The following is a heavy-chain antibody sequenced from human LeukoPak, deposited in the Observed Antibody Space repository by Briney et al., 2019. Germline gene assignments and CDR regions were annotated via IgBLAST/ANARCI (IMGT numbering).Heavy chain of an antibody. Sequence: SETLSLTCAVYGGSFSGYYRSWIRQPPGKGLEWIGEINHSGSTNYNPSLKSRLTITVDTSNNHFSLKLSSVTAADTAVYYCARGGQWLVALDYWGQGTLVTVSS. V-gene: IGHV4-34*01. J-gene: IGHJ4*02. CDR2: INHSGST. CDR3: ARGGQWLVALDY. CDR1: GGSFSGYY. D-gene: IGHD6-19*01.